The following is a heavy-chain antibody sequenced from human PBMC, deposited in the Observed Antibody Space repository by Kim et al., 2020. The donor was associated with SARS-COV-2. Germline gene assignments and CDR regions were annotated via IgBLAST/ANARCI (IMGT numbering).Heavy chain of an antibody. CDR1: GFTFSTYA. J-gene: IGHJ3*02. CDR2: ISGSGGST. CDR3: AKGSGSSGYYYAGAFDI. V-gene: IGHV3-23*01. D-gene: IGHD3-22*01. Sequence: GGSLRLSCAASGFTFSTYAMSWVRQAPGKGLEWVSAISGSGGSTYYTDSVKGRFTISRDNSKNTLYLQMNSLRAEDTAVYYCAKGSGSSGYYYAGAFDIWGQGTMVTVSS.